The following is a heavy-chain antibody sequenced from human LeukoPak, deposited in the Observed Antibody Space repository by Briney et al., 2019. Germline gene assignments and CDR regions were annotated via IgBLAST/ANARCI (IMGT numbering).Heavy chain of an antibody. J-gene: IGHJ3*02. Sequence: RASVKVSCKASGYTFTSYGISWVRQAPGQGLEWMGGIIPIFGTANYAQKFQGRVTITADESTSTAYMELSSLRSEDTAVYYCVGIWFGELPRGAFDIWGQGTMVTVSS. D-gene: IGHD3-10*01. CDR3: VGIWFGELPRGAFDI. CDR2: IIPIFGTA. V-gene: IGHV1-69*13. CDR1: GYTFTSYG.